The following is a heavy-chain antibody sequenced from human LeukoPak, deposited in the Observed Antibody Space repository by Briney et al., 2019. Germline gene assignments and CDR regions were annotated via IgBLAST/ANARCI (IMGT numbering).Heavy chain of an antibody. CDR3: AKDLRRYSSGYNY. Sequence: GGSLRLSCAASGFTFSSYGMHWVRQAPGKGLEWVAVISYDGSNKYYADSVKGRFTISRDNSKNTLYLQMNSLRAEDTAVYYCAKDLRRYSSGYNYWGQGTLVTVSS. CDR2: ISYDGSNK. CDR1: GFTFSSYG. D-gene: IGHD6-19*01. J-gene: IGHJ4*02. V-gene: IGHV3-30*18.